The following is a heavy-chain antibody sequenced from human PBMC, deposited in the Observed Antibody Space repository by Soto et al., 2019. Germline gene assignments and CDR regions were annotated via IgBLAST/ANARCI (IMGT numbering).Heavy chain of an antibody. CDR3: ATFRDFSAY. Sequence: GGSLRLSCAASGFTFSDAWMTWVRQAPGKGLEWVGRIKSQGEGGTTEYAAPVKGRFTISRDDSENTLYLQMNSLKSEDTAVYYCATFRDFSAYWGQVSLVTLST. V-gene: IGHV3-15*01. D-gene: IGHD3-10*01. CDR1: GFTFSDAW. J-gene: IGHJ4*02. CDR2: IKSQGEGGTT.